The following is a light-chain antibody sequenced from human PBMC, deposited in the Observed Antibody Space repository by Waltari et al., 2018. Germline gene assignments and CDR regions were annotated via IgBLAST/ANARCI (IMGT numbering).Light chain of an antibody. Sequence: QSSLTQPASVSGSPGQSITISCTGTSSDVGSYNLVSWYQQHPGKAPKLMIYEVSKRPSVLSNRFSCSKSGKTASLTISGLPAEDEADYYCCSYAGSSAVVFGGGTKLTVL. V-gene: IGLV2-23*02. J-gene: IGLJ2*01. CDR1: SSDVGSYNL. CDR3: CSYAGSSAVV. CDR2: EVS.